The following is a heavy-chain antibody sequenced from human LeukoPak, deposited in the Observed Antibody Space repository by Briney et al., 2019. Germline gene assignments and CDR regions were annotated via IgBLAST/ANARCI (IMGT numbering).Heavy chain of an antibody. J-gene: IGHJ4*02. Sequence: GESLKISCKGSGYTFATYWIGWVRQMPGKGLEWMGIIYPGDSDTRYSPSFQGQVTMSADKSINTAYLQWSSLKASDTAMYYCARRQGCSSPNCPPDYWGQGTLVTVSS. CDR2: IYPGDSDT. CDR3: ARRQGCSSPNCPPDY. V-gene: IGHV5-51*01. D-gene: IGHD2-2*01. CDR1: GYTFATYW.